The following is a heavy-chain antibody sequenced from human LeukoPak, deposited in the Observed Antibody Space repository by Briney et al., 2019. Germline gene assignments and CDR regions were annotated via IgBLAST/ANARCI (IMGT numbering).Heavy chain of an antibody. D-gene: IGHD1-26*01. CDR3: ARVASVGATRALDY. CDR2: IYYSGST. V-gene: IGHV4-59*01. Sequence: PSETLSLTFTVSGGSLTSDYWSWIRQPPGKGLESIGYIYYSGSTNYNPSLKSRVTISVDTSKNQFSLKLSSVTAADTAVYYCARVASVGATRALDYWGQGTLVTVSS. CDR1: GGSLTSDY. J-gene: IGHJ4*02.